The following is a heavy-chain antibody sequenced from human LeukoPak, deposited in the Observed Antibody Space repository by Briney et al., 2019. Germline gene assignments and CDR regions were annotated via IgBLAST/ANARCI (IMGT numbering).Heavy chain of an antibody. V-gene: IGHV4-31*03. Sequence: SQTLSLTCTVSADSLSSGGHSWAWIRQFPGKGLESIGFIHHSGRSRHNPSLKDRVAISVDTSRKQFALKLSSVTAADTAMYYCARGGNRFGGFYFDYWGQGIQVIVSS. CDR3: ARGGNRFGGFYFDY. J-gene: IGHJ4*02. D-gene: IGHD3-10*01. CDR1: ADSLSSGGHS. CDR2: IHHSGRS.